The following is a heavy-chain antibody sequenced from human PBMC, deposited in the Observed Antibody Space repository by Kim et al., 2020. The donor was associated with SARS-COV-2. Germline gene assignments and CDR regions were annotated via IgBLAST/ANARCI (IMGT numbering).Heavy chain of an antibody. D-gene: IGHD2-2*01. CDR3: AKDMLVKASPPGYCSSTSCFLVAPYVDY. J-gene: IGHJ4*02. V-gene: IGHV3-9*01. CDR2: ISWNSGSI. Sequence: GGSLRLSCAASGFTFGDYAMHWVRQAPGKGLEWVSGISWNSGSIGYADSVKGRFTISRDNAKNSLYLQMNSLRAEDTALYYCAKDMLVKASPPGYCSSTSCFLVAPYVDYWGQGTLVTVSS. CDR1: GFTFGDYA.